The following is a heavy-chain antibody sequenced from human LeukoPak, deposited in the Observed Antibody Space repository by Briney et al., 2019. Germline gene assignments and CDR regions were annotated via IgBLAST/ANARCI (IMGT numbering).Heavy chain of an antibody. V-gene: IGHV4-30-2*01. Sequence: PSQTLSLTCAVSGGSISSGGYSWSWIRQPPGKGLEWIGYIYQSGSTYYNPSLKTRVTTSVDRSKNQFSLKLSSVTAADTAVYYCARMYYYDTSGYFDYWGQGTLVTVSS. CDR1: GGSISSGGYS. J-gene: IGHJ4*02. CDR2: IYQSGST. D-gene: IGHD3-22*01. CDR3: ARMYYYDTSGYFDY.